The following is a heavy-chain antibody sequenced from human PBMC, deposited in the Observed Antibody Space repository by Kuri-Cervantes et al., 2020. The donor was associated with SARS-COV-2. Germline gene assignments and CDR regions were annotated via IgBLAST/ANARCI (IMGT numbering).Heavy chain of an antibody. CDR3: ARDGVGIVVVSPFDY. CDR1: GYSISSGYY. J-gene: IGHJ4*02. CDR2: IYHSGST. Sequence: SETLSLTCAVSGYSISSGYYWGWIRQPPGKGLEWIGSIYHSGSTYYNPSLKSRVTISVDTSKNQFSLKLSSVTAAVTAVYYCARDGVGIVVVSPFDYWGQGTLVTVSS. V-gene: IGHV4-38-2*02. D-gene: IGHD3-22*01.